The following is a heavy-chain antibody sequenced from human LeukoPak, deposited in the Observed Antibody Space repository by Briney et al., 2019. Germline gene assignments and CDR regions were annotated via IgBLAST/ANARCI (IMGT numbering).Heavy chain of an antibody. CDR1: GGSFSGYY. J-gene: IGHJ6*03. V-gene: IGHV4-34*01. Sequence: SETLSLTCAVYGGSFSGYYWSWIRQPPGKGLEWIGEINHSGSTNYNPSLKSRVTISVDTSKNQFSLKLSSVTAADTAVYYCARGLFGVVLEGDLGARSRYYYYYMDVWGKGTTVTVSS. D-gene: IGHD3-3*01. CDR3: ARGLFGVVLEGDLGARSRYYYYYMDV. CDR2: INHSGST.